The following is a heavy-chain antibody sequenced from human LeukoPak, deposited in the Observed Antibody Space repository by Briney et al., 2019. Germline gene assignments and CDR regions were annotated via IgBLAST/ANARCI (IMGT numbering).Heavy chain of an antibody. J-gene: IGHJ6*02. V-gene: IGHV1-2*02. D-gene: IGHD6-19*01. CDR2: INPNSGGT. CDR3: ARLAVAGTDYYYGMDV. Sequence: ASVKVSCKASGYTFTGYYMHWVRQAPGQGLEWMGWINPNSGGTNYAQKLQGRVTMTRDTSISTAYMELSRLRSDDTAVYYCARLAVAGTDYYYGMDVWGQGTTVTVSS. CDR1: GYTFTGYY.